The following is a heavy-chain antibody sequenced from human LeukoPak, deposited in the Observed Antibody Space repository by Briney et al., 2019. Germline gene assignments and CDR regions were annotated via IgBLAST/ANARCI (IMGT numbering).Heavy chain of an antibody. J-gene: IGHJ4*02. CDR1: GFTFSSYG. CDR3: AIGDSGWYPSGFDY. D-gene: IGHD6-19*01. CDR2: ISYDGSNK. V-gene: IGHV3-30*03. Sequence: GGSLRLSCAASGFTFSSYGMHWVRQAPGKGLEWVAVISYDGSNKYYADSVKGRFTISRDNSKNTLYLQMNSLRAEDTAVYYCAIGDSGWYPSGFDYWGQGTLVTVSS.